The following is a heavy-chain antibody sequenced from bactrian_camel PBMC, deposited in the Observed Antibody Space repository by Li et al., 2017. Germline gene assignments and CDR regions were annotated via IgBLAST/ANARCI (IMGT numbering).Heavy chain of an antibody. CDR2: INRNGDTT. J-gene: IGHJ4*01. CDR3: APVVSNY. CDR1: GFTFSSWA. D-gene: IGHD2*01. Sequence: VQLVESGGGLVQPGGSLRLSCAASGFTFSSWAMIWVRQAPGKGLEWVSTINRNGDTTYYSDSVKGRFTASRDNAKNTVCLQLDSLKTEDTATYFCAPVVSNYWGQGTQVTVS. V-gene: IGHV3S40*01.